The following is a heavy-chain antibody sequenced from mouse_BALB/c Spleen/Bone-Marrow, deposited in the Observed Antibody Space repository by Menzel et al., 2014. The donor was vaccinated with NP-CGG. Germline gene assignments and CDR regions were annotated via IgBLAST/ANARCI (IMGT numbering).Heavy chain of an antibody. CDR2: IWGGGNT. CDR3: ARFITTGTMDC. CDR1: GFSLSRYS. D-gene: IGHD1-1*01. V-gene: IGHV2-6-4*01. J-gene: IGHJ4*01. Sequence: VMLVESGPGLVAPSQSLSITCTVSGFSLSRYSVHWVRQPPGEGLEWLGAIWGGGNTDYNSALKSRLSITKDDSKSQVFLKMNSLQTDDTAMYYCARFITTGTMDCWGQGTSVTVSS.